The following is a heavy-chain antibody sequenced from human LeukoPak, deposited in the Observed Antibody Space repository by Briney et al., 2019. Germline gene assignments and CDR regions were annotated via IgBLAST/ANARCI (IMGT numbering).Heavy chain of an antibody. CDR2: INHSGST. CDR1: GFTVSSNY. Sequence: GSLRLSCAASGFTVSSNYMSWVRQPPGKGLEWIGEINHSGSTNYNPSLKSRVTISVDTSKNQFSLKLSSVTAADTAVYYCARGGRSLVAAQFDLWGRGTLVTVSS. CDR3: ARGGRSLVAAQFDL. J-gene: IGHJ2*01. V-gene: IGHV4-34*01. D-gene: IGHD2-15*01.